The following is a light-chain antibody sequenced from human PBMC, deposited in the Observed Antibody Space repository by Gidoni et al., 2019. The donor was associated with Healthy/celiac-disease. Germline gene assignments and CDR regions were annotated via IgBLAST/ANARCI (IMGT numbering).Light chain of an antibody. CDR1: QSVLYSSNNKDY. CDR2: WAS. J-gene: IGKJ3*01. Sequence: DIVMTHSPDFLAVSLGEWATINCKSSQSVLYSSNNKDYLAWYQQKPGQPPKLLIYWASTRESGVPERFSGSGSGTDFTLTISSLQAEDVAVYYCQQYYSTPITFGPGTKVDIK. V-gene: IGKV4-1*01. CDR3: QQYYSTPIT.